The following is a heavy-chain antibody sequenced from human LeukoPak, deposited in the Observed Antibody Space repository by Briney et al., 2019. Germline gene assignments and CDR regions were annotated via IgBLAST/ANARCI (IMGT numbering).Heavy chain of an antibody. CDR3: AKDFSRYCSSTSCSPFDY. CDR1: GFTFDDYA. D-gene: IGHD2-2*01. V-gene: IGHV3-9*01. Sequence: SRPLRLSCAASGFTFDDYAMHWVRQAPGKGLEWVSGISWNSGSIGYADSVKGRFTISRDNAKNSLYLQMNSLRAEDTALYYCAKDFSRYCSSTSCSPFDYWGQGTLVTVSS. CDR2: ISWNSGSI. J-gene: IGHJ4*02.